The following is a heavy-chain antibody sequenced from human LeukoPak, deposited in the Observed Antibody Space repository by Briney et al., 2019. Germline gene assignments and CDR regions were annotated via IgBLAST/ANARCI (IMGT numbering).Heavy chain of an antibody. CDR1: GYTLTELS. D-gene: IGHD5-12*01. J-gene: IGHJ5*02. CDR3: ATVGYSGYESARFDP. Sequence: ASVNVSCKASGYTLTELSMHWVRQAPGKGLEWMGGFDPEDGETIYAQKFQGRVTMTEDTSTDTAYMELSSLRSEDTAVYYCATVGYSGYESARFDPWGQGTLVTVSS. CDR2: FDPEDGET. V-gene: IGHV1-24*01.